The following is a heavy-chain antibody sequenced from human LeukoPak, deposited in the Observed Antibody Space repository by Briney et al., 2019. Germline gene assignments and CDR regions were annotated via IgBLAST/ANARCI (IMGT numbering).Heavy chain of an antibody. D-gene: IGHD1-26*01. V-gene: IGHV1-69*13. CDR1: GGTFSSYA. J-gene: IGHJ4*02. CDR2: IIPIFGTA. Sequence: ASVKVSCKASGGTFSSYAISWVRQAPGQGLEWMGGIIPIFGTANYAQKFQGRVTITADESTSTAYMELSSLRSEDTAVYYCARDDFGSYSQNYWGQGTLVTVSS. CDR3: ARDDFGSYSQNY.